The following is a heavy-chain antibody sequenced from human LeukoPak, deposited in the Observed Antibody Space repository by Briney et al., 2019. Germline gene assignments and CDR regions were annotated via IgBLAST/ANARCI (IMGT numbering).Heavy chain of an antibody. CDR1: GFTFSNYA. J-gene: IGHJ4*02. CDR2: ISYDGTNK. D-gene: IGHD3-22*01. Sequence: GGSLRLSCAAAGFTFSNYAMHWVRQAPGKGLEWVAVISYDGTNKYYADSVKGRFTISRDNSKNTLYLQMDSLRVEDTAVYYCARNRGATGYYWVDYWGQGTLVSVSS. CDR3: ARNRGATGYYWVDY. V-gene: IGHV3-30-3*01.